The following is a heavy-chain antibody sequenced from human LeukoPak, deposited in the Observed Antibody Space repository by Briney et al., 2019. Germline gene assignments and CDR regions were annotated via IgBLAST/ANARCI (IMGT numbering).Heavy chain of an antibody. CDR3: ARSGIAQYYFDY. CDR2: IYYSGST. D-gene: IGHD6-13*01. V-gene: IGHV4-31*01. Sequence: SQTLSLTCTVSGGSISSGGYYWSWIRQHPGKGLEWIGYIYYSGSTYYNPSLKSQVTISVDTSKNQFSLKLSSVTAADTAVYYCARSGIAQYYFDYWGQGTLVTVSS. J-gene: IGHJ4*02. CDR1: GGSISSGGYY.